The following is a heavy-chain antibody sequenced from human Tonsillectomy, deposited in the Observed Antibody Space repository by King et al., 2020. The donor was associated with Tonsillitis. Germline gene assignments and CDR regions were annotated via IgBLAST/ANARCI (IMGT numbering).Heavy chain of an antibody. Sequence: VQLVESGGGLVQPGGSLRLSCVASGFTFSNYWMTWVRQAPGKGLEWVANMKGDGSKTSSVDSVTGRFTISRDNAKNSLYLQINSLRAEDTDMYYCTRYRNYCASGICYYVFDIWGQGTMVTVSS. CDR2: MKGDGSKT. CDR1: GFTFSNYW. V-gene: IGHV3-7*01. D-gene: IGHD3-22*01. CDR3: TRYRNYCASGICYYVFDI. J-gene: IGHJ3*02.